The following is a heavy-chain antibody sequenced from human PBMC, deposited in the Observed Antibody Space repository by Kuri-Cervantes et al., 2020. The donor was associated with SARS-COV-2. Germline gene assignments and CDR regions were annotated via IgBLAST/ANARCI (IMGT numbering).Heavy chain of an antibody. D-gene: IGHD3-3*01. Sequence: ASVKVSCKASGYTFTSYYMHWVRQAPGQGLEWMGIINPSGGSTSYAQKFQGRVTMTRDTSTSTVYMELSSLRSEDTAVYYCARVRGANYDFWSGYSYYYYYYMDVWGKGTTVTVSS. CDR3: ARVRGANYDFWSGYSYYYYYYMDV. V-gene: IGHV1-46*01. J-gene: IGHJ6*03. CDR1: GYTFTSYY. CDR2: INPSGGST.